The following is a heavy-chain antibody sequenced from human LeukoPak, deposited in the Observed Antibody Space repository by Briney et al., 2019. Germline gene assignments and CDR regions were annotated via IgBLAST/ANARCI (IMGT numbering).Heavy chain of an antibody. CDR3: ARVLEYDFWSGYYRPYYYYMDV. Sequence: GASVKVSCKASGYTFTGYYMHWVRQAPGQGLEWMGWINPNSGGTNYAQKFQGRVTMTRDTSISTAYMELGRLRSDDTAVYYCARVLEYDFWSGYYRPYYYYMDVWGKGTTVTVSS. D-gene: IGHD3-3*01. J-gene: IGHJ6*03. CDR1: GYTFTGYY. V-gene: IGHV1-2*02. CDR2: INPNSGGT.